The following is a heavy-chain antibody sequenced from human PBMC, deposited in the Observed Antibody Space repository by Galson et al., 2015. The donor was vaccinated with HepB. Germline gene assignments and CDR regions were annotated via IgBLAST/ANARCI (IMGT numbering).Heavy chain of an antibody. CDR3: ARHRSYYDILTGYYSHYFDY. CDR1: GGSISSYY. Sequence: LSLTCTVSGGSISSYYWSWIRQPPGKGLEWIGYIYYSGSTNYNPSLKSRVTISVDTSKNQFSLKLSSVTAADTAMYYCARHRSYYDILTGYYSHYFDYWGQGTLVTVSS. CDR2: IYYSGST. D-gene: IGHD3-9*01. V-gene: IGHV4-59*01. J-gene: IGHJ4*02.